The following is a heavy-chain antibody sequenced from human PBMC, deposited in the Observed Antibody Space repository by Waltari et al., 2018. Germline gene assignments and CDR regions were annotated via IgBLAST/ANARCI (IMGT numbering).Heavy chain of an antibody. CDR1: GGSISSYY. CDR3: AREARVMYFDY. Sequence: QVQLQESGPGLVKPSETLSLTCTVSGGSISSYYWSWIRQPPGKGLEWIGYIYYSGSTNYNPSLKSRVTISVDTSKNQFSLKLSSVTAADTAVYYCAREARVMYFDYWGQGTLVTVSS. J-gene: IGHJ4*02. CDR2: IYYSGST. D-gene: IGHD3-16*01. V-gene: IGHV4-59*01.